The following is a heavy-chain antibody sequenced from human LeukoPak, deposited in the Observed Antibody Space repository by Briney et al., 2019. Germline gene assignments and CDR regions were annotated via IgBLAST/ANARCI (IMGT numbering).Heavy chain of an antibody. CDR2: INPNSGGT. J-gene: IGHJ4*02. V-gene: IGHV1-2*06. D-gene: IGHD5-24*01. CDR1: GGTFSSYA. CDR3: ARGRLQLDY. Sequence: ASVKASCKASGGTFSSYAISWVRQAPGQGLEWMGRINPNSGGTNYAQKFQGRVTMTRDTSISTAYMELSRLRSDDTAVYYCARGRLQLDYWGQGTLVTVSS.